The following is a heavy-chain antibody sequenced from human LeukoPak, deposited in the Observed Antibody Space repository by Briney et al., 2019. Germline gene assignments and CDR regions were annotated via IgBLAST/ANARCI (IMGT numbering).Heavy chain of an antibody. Sequence: GGSLRLSCAASGFTFSSYSMNWVRQAPGKGLEWVAYINQDGSEKNYVDSVKGRFTISRDNAQNSLYLQMNSLRGEDTAVYYCVRSSGRDFSDYWGQGTLVTVSS. CDR3: VRSSGRDFSDY. D-gene: IGHD1-26*01. CDR2: INQDGSEK. V-gene: IGHV3-7*04. J-gene: IGHJ4*02. CDR1: GFTFSSYS.